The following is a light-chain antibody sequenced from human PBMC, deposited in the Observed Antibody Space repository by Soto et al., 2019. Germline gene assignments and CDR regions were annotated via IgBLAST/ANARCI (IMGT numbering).Light chain of an antibody. J-gene: IGLJ2*01. Sequence: SYELTQPPSVSVAPGKTGRITCGGNNIGSKSVHWYQQKPGQAPVLVIYYDSDRPSGIPERFSGSNSGNTATLTISRVEAGDEADYYCQMWDSSSDHPVFGGGTKLTVL. CDR1: NIGSKS. CDR3: QMWDSSSDHPV. V-gene: IGLV3-21*04. CDR2: YDS.